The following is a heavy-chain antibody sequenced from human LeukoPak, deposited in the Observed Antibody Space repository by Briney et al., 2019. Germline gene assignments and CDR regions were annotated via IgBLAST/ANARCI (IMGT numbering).Heavy chain of an antibody. CDR2: ISYDESDK. Sequence: GRSLRLSCAVSGFTFRNYGMHWVRQAPGKGLEWVAVISYDESDKYYGDSMKGRFTISRDNSKNTLFLQMNSLRAEDTAVYFCAKDFRRADYYDRSGYYRMIDYWGQGTLVTVSS. D-gene: IGHD3-22*01. CDR1: GFTFRNYG. CDR3: AKDFRRADYYDRSGYYRMIDY. V-gene: IGHV3-30*18. J-gene: IGHJ4*02.